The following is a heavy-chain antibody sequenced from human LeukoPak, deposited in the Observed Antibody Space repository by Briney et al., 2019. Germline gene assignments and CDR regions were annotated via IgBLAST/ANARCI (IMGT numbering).Heavy chain of an antibody. V-gene: IGHV4-4*07. Sequence: PSETLSLTCSVSGGSIRNYFWSWIRQPAGKGLEWIGRIYTSGSIDYKPSLRSRVTMSVDTSRNQFSLKLTSVTAADTAVYYCARGELAVAGNPFDIWGQGTMVTVSS. CDR2: IYTSGSI. D-gene: IGHD6-19*01. CDR3: ARGELAVAGNPFDI. CDR1: GGSIRNYF. J-gene: IGHJ3*02.